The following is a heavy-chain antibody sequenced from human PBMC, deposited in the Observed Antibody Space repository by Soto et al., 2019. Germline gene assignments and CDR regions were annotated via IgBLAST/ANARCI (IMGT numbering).Heavy chain of an antibody. J-gene: IGHJ4*02. CDR3: ARAGGCNSFFFDF. Sequence: PSETLSLTCAVYGGSFSGYYWSWIRQPPGKGLEWIGEINHSGSTNYNPSLKSRVTISVDTSKNQFSLKLSSVTAAATAVYYCARAGGCNSFFFDFCGQGPL. V-gene: IGHV4-34*01. CDR2: INHSGST. D-gene: IGHD1-26*01. CDR1: GGSFSGYY.